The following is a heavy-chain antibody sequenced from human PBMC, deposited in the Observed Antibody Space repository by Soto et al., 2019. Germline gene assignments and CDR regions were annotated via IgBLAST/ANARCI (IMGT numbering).Heavy chain of an antibody. CDR1: GGSFSGYY. Sequence: SETLSLTCAVYGGSFSGYYWSWIRQPPGKGLEWIGEINHSGSTNYNPSLKSRVTISVDTYKNQFSLKLSSVTAADTAVYYCARGRMIVVQLYNWFDPWGQGTLVTVS. CDR3: ARGRMIVVQLYNWFDP. J-gene: IGHJ5*02. CDR2: INHSGST. D-gene: IGHD3-22*01. V-gene: IGHV4-34*01.